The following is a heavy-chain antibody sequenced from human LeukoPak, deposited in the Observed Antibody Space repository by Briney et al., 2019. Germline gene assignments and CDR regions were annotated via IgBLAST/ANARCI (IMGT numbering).Heavy chain of an antibody. Sequence: GSLRLSCAASGFTFSSYWMSWVRQAPGKGLEWVAVIWYDGSNKYYADSVKGRFTISRDNSKNTLYLQTNSLRAEDTAVYYCARDLGYYDYWGQGTLVTVSS. J-gene: IGHJ4*02. V-gene: IGHV3-33*08. CDR3: ARDLGYYDY. CDR1: GFTFSSYW. D-gene: IGHD2-15*01. CDR2: IWYDGSNK.